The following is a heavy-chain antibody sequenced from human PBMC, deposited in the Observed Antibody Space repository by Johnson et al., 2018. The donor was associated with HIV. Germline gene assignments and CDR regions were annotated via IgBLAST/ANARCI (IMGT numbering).Heavy chain of an antibody. V-gene: IGHV3-7*01. J-gene: IGHJ3*02. CDR2: IKQDGSEK. Sequence: VQLVESGGGLIQPGGSLRLSCAASGFTFSSYWMSWVRQAPGKGLEWVANIKQDGSEKYYVDSVKGRFTISRDNAKNSLYLQMNSLRAEDTAVYYCAREYYYDSSGYYVGAFDIWGQGTMVTVSS. D-gene: IGHD3-22*01. CDR1: GFTFSSYW. CDR3: AREYYYDSSGYYVGAFDI.